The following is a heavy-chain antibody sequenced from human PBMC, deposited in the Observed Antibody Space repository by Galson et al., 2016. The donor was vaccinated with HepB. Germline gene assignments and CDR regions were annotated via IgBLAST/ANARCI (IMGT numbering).Heavy chain of an antibody. D-gene: IGHD5-18*01. CDR2: IYYSGST. CDR3: ARHVGRRLWAPDGGFDP. V-gene: IGHV4-39*01. Sequence: SETLSLTCTVSGGSISSSSYYWGWIRQPPGKGLEWIGSIYYSGSTYYNPSLKSRVTISVDTSKNQFSLKLSSVTAADTAVYYCARHVGRRLWAPDGGFDPRGQGTLVTVSP. CDR1: GGSISSSSYY. J-gene: IGHJ5*02.